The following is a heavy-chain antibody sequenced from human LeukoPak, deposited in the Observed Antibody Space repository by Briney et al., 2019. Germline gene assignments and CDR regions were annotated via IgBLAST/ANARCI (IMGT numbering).Heavy chain of an antibody. Sequence: GGSLRLSCAASGFTFSNAWMNWVRQAPGKGLEWVGRIKSKTDGGTTDYAAPVKGRFTTSRDDSKNTLYLQMNSLKTEDTAVYYCSTTYYYDSSEGYWGQGTLVTVSS. CDR1: GFTFSNAW. D-gene: IGHD3-22*01. V-gene: IGHV3-15*07. J-gene: IGHJ4*02. CDR2: IKSKTDGGTT. CDR3: STTYYYDSSEGY.